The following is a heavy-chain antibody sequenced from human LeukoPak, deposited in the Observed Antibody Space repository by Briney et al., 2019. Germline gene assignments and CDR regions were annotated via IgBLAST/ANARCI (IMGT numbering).Heavy chain of an antibody. CDR1: GYTFTVYY. D-gene: IGHD3-22*01. CDR3: AREYHSSGSYTFDN. CDR2: INPNSGGT. V-gene: IGHV1-2*02. Sequence: ASVKVSFNASGYTFTVYYVYWVRHAPGQGLEWMGLINPNSGGTNYAQKFQGRVTMTRDTSISTAYMELSRLRSDATAVYYCAREYHSSGSYTFDNWGHGTLVTVSS. J-gene: IGHJ4*01.